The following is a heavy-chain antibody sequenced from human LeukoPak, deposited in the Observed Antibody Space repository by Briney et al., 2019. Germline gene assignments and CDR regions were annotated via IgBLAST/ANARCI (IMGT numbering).Heavy chain of an antibody. Sequence: PGGSLRLSCAASGFTFSSYAMHWVRQAPGKGLEWVAVISYDGSNKYYADSVKGRFTISRDNSKNTLYLQMNSLRAEDTAVYYCASGDTVTTCDYWGQGTLVTVSS. J-gene: IGHJ4*02. V-gene: IGHV3-30*04. CDR1: GFTFSSYA. CDR2: ISYDGSNK. CDR3: ASGDTVTTCDY. D-gene: IGHD4-17*01.